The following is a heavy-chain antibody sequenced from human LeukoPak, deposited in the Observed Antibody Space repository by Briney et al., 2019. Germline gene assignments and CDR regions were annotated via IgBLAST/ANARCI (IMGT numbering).Heavy chain of an antibody. D-gene: IGHD6-19*01. V-gene: IGHV3-30*04. CDR2: ISYDGSNK. Sequence: GGSLRLSCAASGFTFSSYAMHWVRQAPGKGLEWVAVISYDGSNKYYADSVKGRFTISRDISKNTLYLQMNSLRAEDTAVYYCAHEPCPYSSGWVYFDYWGQGTLVTVSS. J-gene: IGHJ4*02. CDR3: AHEPCPYSSGWVYFDY. CDR1: GFTFSSYA.